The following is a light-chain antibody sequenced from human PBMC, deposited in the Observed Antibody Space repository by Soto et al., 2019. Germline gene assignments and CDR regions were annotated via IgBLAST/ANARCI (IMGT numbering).Light chain of an antibody. J-gene: IGKJ4*01. V-gene: IGKV4-1*01. CDR1: QGVLYSSNNKNY. Sequence: DIVMTQSPDSLAVSLGERATINCKSSQGVLYSSNNKNYLAWYQQKPGQPPKLLIYWASTRESGVPDRFSGSGSGTDFTLTISSLQAEDVAVYYCQQYHSTPLTFGGGTKVEIK. CDR3: QQYHSTPLT. CDR2: WAS.